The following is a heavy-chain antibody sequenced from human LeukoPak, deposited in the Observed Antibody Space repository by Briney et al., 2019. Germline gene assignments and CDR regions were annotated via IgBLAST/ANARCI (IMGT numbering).Heavy chain of an antibody. CDR2: INSDGSST. D-gene: IGHD6-13*01. V-gene: IGHV3-74*01. CDR1: GFTFSSYW. J-gene: IGHJ4*02. CDR3: AKVGTEAGIDY. Sequence: GGSLRLSCAASGFTFSSYWMHWVRQAPGKGLVWVSRINSDGSSTSYADSVKGRFTISRDNSKNTLYLLMNSLRVDDTAVYYCAKVGTEAGIDYWGQGTLVTVSS.